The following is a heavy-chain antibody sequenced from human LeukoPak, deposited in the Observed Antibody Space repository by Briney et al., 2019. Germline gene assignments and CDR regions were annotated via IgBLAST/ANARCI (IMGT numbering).Heavy chain of an antibody. CDR2: INPNSGGT. CDR3: AREGMGATFVAFDY. D-gene: IGHD1-26*01. CDR1: GYTFTSYY. Sequence: ASVKVSCKASGYTFTSYYMHWVRQAPGQGLEWMGWINPNSGGTNYAQKFQGRVTMTRDTSISTAYMELSRLRSDDTAVYYCAREGMGATFVAFDYWGQGTLVTVSS. V-gene: IGHV1-2*02. J-gene: IGHJ4*02.